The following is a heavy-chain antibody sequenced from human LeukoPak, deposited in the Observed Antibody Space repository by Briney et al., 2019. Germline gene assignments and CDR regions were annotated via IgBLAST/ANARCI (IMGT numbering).Heavy chain of an antibody. CDR3: TRVGYIDEGIDY. CDR1: GFTFRNYA. Sequence: GGSLRLSCAASGFTFRNYAMSWVRQAPGKGLEWVSAISGSAGSTYYADSVKGRFTISRDNAKNSLYLQMNSLRAEDTAIYYCTRVGYIDEGIDYWGQGTLVTVSS. D-gene: IGHD5-24*01. J-gene: IGHJ4*02. V-gene: IGHV3-23*01. CDR2: ISGSAGST.